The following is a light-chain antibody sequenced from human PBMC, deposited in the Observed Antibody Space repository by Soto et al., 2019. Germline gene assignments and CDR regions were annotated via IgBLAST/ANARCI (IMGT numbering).Light chain of an antibody. Sequence: DIQLHPSPSLLSASVGGRVTLTFRASQGISSYIAWYQQKPGKVPKLLIYAASTLQSGVPSRFSGGGSGTEFALTISSLQPDDFATYYCQQYNSYSTFGQGTKVDNK. J-gene: IGKJ1*01. CDR2: AAS. CDR3: QQYNSYST. V-gene: IGKV1-9*01. CDR1: QGISSY.